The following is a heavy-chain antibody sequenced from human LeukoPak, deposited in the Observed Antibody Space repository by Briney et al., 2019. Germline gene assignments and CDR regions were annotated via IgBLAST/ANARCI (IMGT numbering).Heavy chain of an antibody. CDR2: ILYDGGDQ. J-gene: IGHJ4*02. CDR1: GFTFSSYE. Sequence: GGSLRLSCAASGFTFSSYEMNWVRQAPGKGLEWVALILYDGGDQFYEDSVNGRFTISRDNSKNTLYLQMNSLRAEDTAVYYCAKGLPHSVRWYYFDYWGQGTLVTVSS. D-gene: IGHD6-13*01. V-gene: IGHV3-30*18. CDR3: AKGLPHSVRWYYFDY.